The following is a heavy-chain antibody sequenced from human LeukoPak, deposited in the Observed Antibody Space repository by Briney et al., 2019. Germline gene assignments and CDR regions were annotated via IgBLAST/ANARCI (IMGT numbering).Heavy chain of an antibody. V-gene: IGHV3-74*01. Sequence: GGSLRLSCAASGFTFSSYWMHWVRQAPGEGVVWVSHINTDGSSTSYADSVKGRFTISRDNAKNTLYLQMNSLRAEDTAVYYCSRGLIGPDYWGQGTLVTVSS. J-gene: IGHJ4*02. CDR1: GFTFSSYW. CDR3: SRGLIGPDY. CDR2: INTDGSST. D-gene: IGHD3-16*01.